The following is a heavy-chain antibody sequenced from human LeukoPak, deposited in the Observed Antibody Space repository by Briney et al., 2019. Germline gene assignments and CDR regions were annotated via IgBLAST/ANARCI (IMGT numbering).Heavy chain of an antibody. J-gene: IGHJ4*02. Sequence: QPGGSLRLSCAASGFTFNSCWMSWVRQAPGKGLEWTANINEDGSEKHYVDSVEGRFTISRDNAKNSLYLQMNSLRVEDTAPYYCTRGDSSSKIDYWGQGILVIVSS. D-gene: IGHD6-6*01. CDR3: TRGDSSSKIDY. V-gene: IGHV3-7*01. CDR1: GFTFNSCW. CDR2: INEDGSEK.